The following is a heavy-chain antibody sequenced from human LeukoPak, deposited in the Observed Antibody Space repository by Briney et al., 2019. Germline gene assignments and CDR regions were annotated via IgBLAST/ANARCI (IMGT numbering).Heavy chain of an antibody. CDR2: INPNSGGT. Sequence: ASVKVYCKASGHNFTCYYMLWVRQAPGQGHEWRGRINPNSGGTNYAKKLQGRVTMTRDTSISTAYMELSRLRSDETAVYYCARAPPPLQQYYDILTGYYLDYWGQGTLVTVSS. CDR1: GHNFTCYY. CDR3: ARAPPPLQQYYDILTGYYLDY. V-gene: IGHV1-2*02. J-gene: IGHJ4*02. D-gene: IGHD3-9*01.